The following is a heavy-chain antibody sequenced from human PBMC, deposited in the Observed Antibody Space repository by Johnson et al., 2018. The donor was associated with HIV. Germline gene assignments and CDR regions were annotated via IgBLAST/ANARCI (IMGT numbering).Heavy chain of an antibody. CDR3: ACLAHDAFDI. Sequence: VQVLESGGGVVQPGRSLRLSCAASGFTFSSYAMHWVHQAPGKGLEWVAVISYDGSNKYYADSVKGRFTISRDNSKNTLYLQMNSLRAEDTAVYYCACLAHDAFDIWGQGTMVTVSS. D-gene: IGHD3-16*01. CDR2: ISYDGSNK. CDR1: GFTFSSYA. J-gene: IGHJ3*02. V-gene: IGHV3-30-3*01.